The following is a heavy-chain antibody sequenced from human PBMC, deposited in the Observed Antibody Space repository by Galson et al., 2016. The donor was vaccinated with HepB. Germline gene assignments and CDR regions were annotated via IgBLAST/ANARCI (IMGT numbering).Heavy chain of an antibody. Sequence: SLRLSCAASGFTFSSYAMSWVRQAPGKGLEWVSGVSASGGSTVYTYSAKGRFTMSRDNSKRSLYLQMNSLRAEDTAVYYGAKDTGPGEYAYSWGTFDIWGRGTMVTVSS. CDR3: AKDTGPGEYAYSWGTFDI. V-gene: IGHV3-23*01. CDR1: GFTFSSYA. D-gene: IGHD3-10*01. J-gene: IGHJ3*02. CDR2: VSASGGST.